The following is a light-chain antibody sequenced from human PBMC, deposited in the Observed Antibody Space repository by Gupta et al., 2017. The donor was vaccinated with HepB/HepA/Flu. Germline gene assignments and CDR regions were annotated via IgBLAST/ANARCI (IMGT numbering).Light chain of an antibody. V-gene: IGLV3-1*01. J-gene: IGLJ1*01. CDR1: KLGNTY. CDR3: QAWDSSRYV. Sequence: SSELTQPPSVSVSPGQTASITCSGDKLGNTYTCWYQQKPGQSPVLVIYQDNKRPSGSPERFSGSNSGKTATLTISGTQPVEEADYYCQAWDSSRYVFGTGTRVTVL. CDR2: QDN.